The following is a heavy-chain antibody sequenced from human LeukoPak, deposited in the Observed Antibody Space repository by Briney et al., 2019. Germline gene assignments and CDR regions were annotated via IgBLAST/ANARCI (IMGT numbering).Heavy chain of an antibody. CDR2: IKPDGSEK. Sequence: PGGSLRLSCAASGFTFSNYWMSWVRQAPGKGLEWVANIKPDGSEKYYVDSVKGRFTISRDNAKNSLYLQMNSLRAEDTAVYYCARAYNSGWAPDYWGQGTLVTVSS. CDR3: ARAYNSGWAPDY. J-gene: IGHJ4*02. D-gene: IGHD6-19*01. CDR1: GFTFSNYW. V-gene: IGHV3-7*01.